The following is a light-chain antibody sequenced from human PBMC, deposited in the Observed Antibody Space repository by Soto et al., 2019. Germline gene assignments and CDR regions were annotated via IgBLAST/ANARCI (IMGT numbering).Light chain of an antibody. CDR2: DAS. CDR1: QSISSW. Sequence: QMTQSPSAVSPSVGDRVTITCRASQSISSWLAWYHQKPGKAPKLLIYDASSLESGVPSRFSGSGSGTEFTLTISSLQPDDFATYYCQQYNSYPWTFGQGTKVDI. CDR3: QQYNSYPWT. J-gene: IGKJ1*01. V-gene: IGKV1-5*01.